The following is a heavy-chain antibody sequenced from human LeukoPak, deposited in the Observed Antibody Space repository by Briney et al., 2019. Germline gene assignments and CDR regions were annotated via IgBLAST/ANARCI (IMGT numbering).Heavy chain of an antibody. CDR1: GFTFSSYE. CDR3: ARSMVRGVIISFRYYGMDV. CDR2: ISSSGSTI. J-gene: IGHJ6*04. D-gene: IGHD3-10*01. V-gene: IGHV3-48*03. Sequence: GGSLRLSCAASGFTFSSYEMNWVRQAPGKGLEWVSYISSSGSTIYYADSVKGRFTISRDNAKNSLYLRMNSLRAEDTAVYYCARSMVRGVIISFRYYGMDVWGKGTTVTVSS.